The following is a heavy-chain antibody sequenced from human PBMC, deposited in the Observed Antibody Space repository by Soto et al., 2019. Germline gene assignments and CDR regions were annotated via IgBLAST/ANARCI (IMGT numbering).Heavy chain of an antibody. J-gene: IGHJ5*02. CDR1: GFRFRDYW. V-gene: IGHV3-7*03. CDR3: AAYCYTMTCTHFHGYS. D-gene: IGHD3-16*02. Sequence: GSLRLSCAVSGFRFRDYWMSWVRQAPGKGLEWVANIKQDESDKYYVDSVKGRFTISRDNAKNALYLQMNSLRVEDTAVYYCAAYCYTMTCTHFHGYSWGQGTQVTVSS. CDR2: IKQDESDK.